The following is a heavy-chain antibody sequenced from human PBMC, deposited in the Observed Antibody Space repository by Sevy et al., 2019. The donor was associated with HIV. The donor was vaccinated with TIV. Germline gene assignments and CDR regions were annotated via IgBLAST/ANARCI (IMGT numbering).Heavy chain of an antibody. CDR2: IYYSGST. D-gene: IGHD3-16*01. J-gene: IGHJ4*02. CDR1: GGSISSGDYY. V-gene: IGHV4-30-4*01. Sequence: SETLSLTCTVSGGSISSGDYYWSWIRQPPGKGLEWIGYIYYSGSTYYNPSLKSRVTISVDTSKNQFSLKLSSVTAADTAVYYCARVGTEEFIYDYDFDYWGQGTLVTVSS. CDR3: ARVGTEEFIYDYDFDY.